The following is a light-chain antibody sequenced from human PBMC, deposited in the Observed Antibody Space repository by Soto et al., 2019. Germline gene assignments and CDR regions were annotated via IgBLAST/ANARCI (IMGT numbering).Light chain of an antibody. CDR3: ATWDDSRKGV. V-gene: IGLV1-44*01. J-gene: IGLJ1*01. CDR2: TNN. CDR1: TSNIESHS. Sequence: QSVLAQPPSASGTPGQRIIISCSGSTSNIESHSVNWYQQVPGTAPKLLIITNNQRPSGVPDRFSGSKSGASASLAISGLQSEDEATYYCATWDDSRKGVFGTGPKATVL.